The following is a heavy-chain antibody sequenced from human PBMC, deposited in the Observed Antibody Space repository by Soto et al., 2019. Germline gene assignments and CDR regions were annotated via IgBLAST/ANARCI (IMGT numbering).Heavy chain of an antibody. V-gene: IGHV1-69*13. CDR1: GGTFSSYA. J-gene: IGHJ6*02. CDR2: IIPIFGTA. CDR3: ARDTHNYYDSSGYPGPYYGMDV. D-gene: IGHD3-22*01. Sequence: SVKVSCKASGGTFSSYAISWVRQAPGQGLEWMGGIIPIFGTANYAQKFQGRVTITADESTSTAYMELSSLRSEDTAVYYCARDTHNYYDSSGYPGPYYGMDVWGQGTTVTVSS.